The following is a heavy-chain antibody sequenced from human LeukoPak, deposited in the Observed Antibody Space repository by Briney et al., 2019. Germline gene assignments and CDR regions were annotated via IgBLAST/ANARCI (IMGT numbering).Heavy chain of an antibody. CDR2: IYSGGTT. D-gene: IGHD3-10*01. J-gene: IGHJ3*02. CDR1: GFTVSSDY. V-gene: IGHV3-66*01. CDR3: ARGPYGSSGTPDAFDI. Sequence: GGSLRLSCAASGFTVSSDYMSWDRQAPGKGLEWVSVIYSGGTTHYADSVKGRFTISRDNSKNTLYLQMNSLGAEDTAVYYCARGPYGSSGTPDAFDIWGQGTMVTVSS.